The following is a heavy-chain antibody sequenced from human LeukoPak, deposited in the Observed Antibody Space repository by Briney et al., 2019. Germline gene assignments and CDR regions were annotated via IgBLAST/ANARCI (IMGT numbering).Heavy chain of an antibody. D-gene: IGHD6-6*01. V-gene: IGHV3-9*01. Sequence: GGSLRLSCAVSGFTFDDYAMHWVRHVPGKGLEWVTGINWNSDSIVYAVSVKGRFTTYRDNDKNSLYLQMNSLRAEDTAVYYCARSSIAAPRHKEYFQHWGQGTLVTVSS. J-gene: IGHJ1*01. CDR1: GFTFDDYA. CDR3: ARSSIAAPRHKEYFQH. CDR2: INWNSDSI.